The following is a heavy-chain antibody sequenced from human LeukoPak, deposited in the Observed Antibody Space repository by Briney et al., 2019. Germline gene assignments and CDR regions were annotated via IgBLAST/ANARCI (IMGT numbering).Heavy chain of an antibody. CDR2: IYYSGST. D-gene: IGHD1-1*01. Sequence: SQTLSLTCTVSGGSISSSFYYWSWIRQHPGKGLEWIGYIYYSGSTYYNPSLKSRVTISVDTSKNQFSLKLSSVTAADTAVYYCARQRGGVGYFDYWGQGTLVTVSS. J-gene: IGHJ4*02. CDR3: ARQRGGVGYFDY. V-gene: IGHV4-31*03. CDR1: GGSISSSFYY.